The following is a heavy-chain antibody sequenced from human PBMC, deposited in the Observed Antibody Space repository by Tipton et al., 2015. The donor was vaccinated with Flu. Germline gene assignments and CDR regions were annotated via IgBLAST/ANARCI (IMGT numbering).Heavy chain of an antibody. D-gene: IGHD2/OR15-2a*01. J-gene: IGHJ5*02. Sequence: TLSLTCSVSGGSISSSNYFWVWVRQPPGKGLEWIGGLYHSGSSQFNPSLKSRLTLSVDTSKNQFSLKLSSVTAADTAIYYCTLYSTSWGWVDPWGQGTLVTVTS. V-gene: IGHV4-39*07. CDR1: GGSISSSNYF. CDR3: TLYSTSWGWVDP. CDR2: LYHSGSS.